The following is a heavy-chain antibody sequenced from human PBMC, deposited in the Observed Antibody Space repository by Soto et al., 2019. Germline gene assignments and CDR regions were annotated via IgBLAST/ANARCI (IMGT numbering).Heavy chain of an antibody. Sequence: QVHLEQWGAGLLKPSETMSLTCAVYGESFSGYYWCWIRQPPEKGLERIGEINHCASNYYNPSLESRVTISVDTSKNQFSLTLYSVTDADTAVYYGARGLYSPVLGVFYHGYWGQGTLVTVSS. V-gene: IGHV4-34*01. CDR3: ARGLYSPVLGVFYHGY. CDR2: INHCASN. D-gene: IGHD3-3*01. J-gene: IGHJ4*02. CDR1: GESFSGYY.